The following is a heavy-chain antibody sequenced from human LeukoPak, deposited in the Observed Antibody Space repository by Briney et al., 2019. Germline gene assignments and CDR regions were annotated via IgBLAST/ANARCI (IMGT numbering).Heavy chain of an antibody. Sequence: GGSLRLSCAASGFDFSSYGMHWVRQAPGKGLEWVAYIHYDSTTEDYADSVQGRFTISRDNSKNTLFLQMNSLRTEDTAVYYCAKDFYSGSSPWGQGTLVTVSS. V-gene: IGHV3-30*02. CDR1: GFDFSSYG. J-gene: IGHJ5*02. CDR2: IHYDSTTE. D-gene: IGHD1-26*01. CDR3: AKDFYSGSSP.